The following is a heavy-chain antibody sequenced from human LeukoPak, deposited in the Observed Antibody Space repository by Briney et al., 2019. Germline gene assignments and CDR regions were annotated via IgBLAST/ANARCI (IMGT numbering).Heavy chain of an antibody. J-gene: IGHJ6*02. CDR2: IIPIFGTA. CDR1: GYTFTSYY. CDR3: ARDYCSGGSCLYYYYGMDV. Sequence: SVKVSCKASGYTFTSYYMHWVRQAPGQGLEWMGGIIPIFGTANYAQKFQGRVTITADESTSTAYMELSSLRSEDTAVYYCARDYCSGGSCLYYYYGMDVWGQGTTVTVSS. V-gene: IGHV1-69*13. D-gene: IGHD2-15*01.